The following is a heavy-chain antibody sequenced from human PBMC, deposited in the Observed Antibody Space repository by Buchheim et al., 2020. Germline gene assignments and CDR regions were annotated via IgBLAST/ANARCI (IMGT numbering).Heavy chain of an antibody. Sequence: QVQLVQSGGEVKKPGASVKVSCKASGYTFTNFAISWVRQAPGQGLECMGWISAYNGDTKYAQNLQGRVTMTTDISTGTAYLDLRSLRSDDTAVYYCARIDRHIAVFGYWGQGT. D-gene: IGHD6-19*01. CDR1: GYTFTNFA. CDR2: ISAYNGDT. V-gene: IGHV1-18*04. CDR3: ARIDRHIAVFGY. J-gene: IGHJ4*02.